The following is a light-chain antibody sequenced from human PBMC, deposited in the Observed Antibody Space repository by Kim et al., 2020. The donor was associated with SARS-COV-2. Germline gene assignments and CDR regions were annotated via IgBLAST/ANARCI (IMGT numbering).Light chain of an antibody. CDR2: DVT. J-gene: IGLJ3*02. CDR3: NSFTNTRIWV. Sequence: QSVLTQPASVSGSPGQSNAISCTGPSSAIGGDYVSWYQQHPGKAPKLIIFDVTNRPAGVSPRFSGSKSGNTASLTITGLQTEDEADYYCNSFTNTRIWVFGGGTKVTVL. V-gene: IGLV2-14*03. CDR1: SSAIGGDY.